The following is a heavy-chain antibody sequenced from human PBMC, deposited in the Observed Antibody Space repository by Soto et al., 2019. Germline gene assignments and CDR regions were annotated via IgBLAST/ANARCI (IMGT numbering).Heavy chain of an antibody. CDR3: AFAGYSDKKWGFDY. D-gene: IGHD5-12*01. J-gene: IGHJ4*02. CDR1: GFSLSSSGVA. V-gene: IGHV2-5*02. Sequence: QITLEESGPTLVKPTQTLTLTCTFSGFSLSSSGVAVGWIRQPPGKALEWLALIYWDYDKRYSPSLKSRLTITKDISKNQVVLTMTNMDPVDTATYYCAFAGYSDKKWGFDYWGQGTLVTVSS. CDR2: IYWDYDK.